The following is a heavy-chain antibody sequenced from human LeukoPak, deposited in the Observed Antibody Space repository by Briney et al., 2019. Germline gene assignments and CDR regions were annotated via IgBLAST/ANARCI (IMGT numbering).Heavy chain of an antibody. CDR3: AKHVVVVPAAMDYFDY. CDR1: GFIFSSYA. Sequence: PGGSLRLSCAASGFIFSSYAMSWVRQAPGQGLEWVSAISGSGGSTYYADSVKGRFTISRDNSKNTLYLQVNSLRAEDTAVYYCAKHVVVVPAAMDYFDYWGQGTLVTVSS. V-gene: IGHV3-23*01. D-gene: IGHD2-2*01. J-gene: IGHJ4*02. CDR2: ISGSGGST.